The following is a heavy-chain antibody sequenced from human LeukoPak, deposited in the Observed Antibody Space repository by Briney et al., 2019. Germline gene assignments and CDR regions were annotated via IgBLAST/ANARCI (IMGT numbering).Heavy chain of an antibody. CDR2: INHSGST. V-gene: IGHV4-34*01. Sequence: SETLSLTCAVYGGSFSGYYWSWIRQPPGKGLEWIGEINHSGSTNYNPSLKSRVTMSVDTSKNQFSLKVSSVTAADTAVYYCARSPIFGAPGATYYFDYWGQGTLVTVSS. D-gene: IGHD2-2*01. J-gene: IGHJ4*02. CDR1: GGSFSGYY. CDR3: ARSPIFGAPGATYYFDY.